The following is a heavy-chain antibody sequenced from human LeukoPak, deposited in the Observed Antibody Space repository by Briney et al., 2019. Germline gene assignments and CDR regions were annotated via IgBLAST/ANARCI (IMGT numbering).Heavy chain of an antibody. CDR2: IYPGDSDT. V-gene: IGHV5-51*01. CDR3: ARRRGGSSCCAFDI. D-gene: IGHD6-13*01. CDR1: GYTFTSYW. Sequence: KVSCKASGYTFTSYWIGWVRQMPGKGLEWMGIIYPGDSDTRYSPSFQGQVTISADKSISTAYLQWSSLKASDTAMYYCARRRGGSSCCAFDIWGQGTMVTVSS. J-gene: IGHJ3*02.